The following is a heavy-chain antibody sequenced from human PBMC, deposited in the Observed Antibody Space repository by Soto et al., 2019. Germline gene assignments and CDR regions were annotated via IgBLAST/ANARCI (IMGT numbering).Heavy chain of an antibody. Sequence: GGSLRLSCAASGFTVSSNYMSWFRQAPGKGLEWVSVIYSGGSTYYADSVKGRFTISRDNSKNTLYLQMNSLRAEDTAVYYCARPRGYYGSGSYYDFDYWGQGTLVTVSS. CDR2: IYSGGST. CDR1: GFTVSSNY. D-gene: IGHD3-10*01. V-gene: IGHV3-53*01. CDR3: ARPRGYYGSGSYYDFDY. J-gene: IGHJ4*02.